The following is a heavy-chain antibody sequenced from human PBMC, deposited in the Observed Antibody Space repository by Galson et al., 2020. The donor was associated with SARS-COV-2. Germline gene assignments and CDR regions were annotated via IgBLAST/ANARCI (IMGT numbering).Heavy chain of an antibody. CDR1: GFIFRDYA. J-gene: IGHJ6*02. CDR3: TRDYSAIQFGSNYGLDV. D-gene: IGHD1-26*01. V-gene: IGHV3-49*04. Sequence: GGSLSLSCRASGFIFRDYALTWVRQAPGKGLECVGFIRSQAYGETTEYAASVRGRFTISRDDSKSIAYLQMNSLKTEDTALYYCTRDYSAIQFGSNYGLDVWGRGTTVTVSS. CDR2: IRSQAYGETT.